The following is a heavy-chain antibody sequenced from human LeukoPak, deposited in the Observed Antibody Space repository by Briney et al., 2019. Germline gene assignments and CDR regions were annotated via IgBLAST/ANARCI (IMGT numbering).Heavy chain of an antibody. Sequence: PSETLSLTCTVSGGSISSYYWNWIRQPPGKGLEWIGYINYSGSTNYNPSLKSRVTISADTSKNQFSLKLSSVTAADTAVYYCARVSREGYYFDYWGQGTLVTVSS. D-gene: IGHD1-26*01. CDR2: INYSGST. CDR1: GGSISSYY. V-gene: IGHV4-59*01. CDR3: ARVSREGYYFDY. J-gene: IGHJ4*02.